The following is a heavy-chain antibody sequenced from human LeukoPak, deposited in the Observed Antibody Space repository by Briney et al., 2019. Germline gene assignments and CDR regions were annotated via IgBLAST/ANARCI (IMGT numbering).Heavy chain of an antibody. J-gene: IGHJ5*02. CDR1: GGSISSYY. Sequence: SETLSLTCTVSGGSISSYYWSWIRQPPGKGLEWIGYIYYSGSTNYNPSLKSRVTISVDTSKNQFSLKLSSVTAADRAVYYCARRRPGYSSGWFDPWGQGTLVTVSS. CDR2: IYYSGST. V-gene: IGHV4-59*08. CDR3: ARRRPGYSSGWFDP. D-gene: IGHD2-2*03.